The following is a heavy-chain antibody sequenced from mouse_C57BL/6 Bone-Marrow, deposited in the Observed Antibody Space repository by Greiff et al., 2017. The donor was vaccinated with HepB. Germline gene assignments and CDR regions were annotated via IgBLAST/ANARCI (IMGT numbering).Heavy chain of an antibody. CDR3: ARSIYYYGSSFSWFAY. D-gene: IGHD1-1*01. V-gene: IGHV1-81*01. Sequence: QVQLKESGAELARPGASVKLSCKASGYTFTSYGISWVKQRTGQGLEWIGEIYPRSGNTYYNEKFKGKATLTADKSSSTAYMELRSLTSEDSAFYFCARSIYYYGSSFSWFAYWGQGTLVTVSA. CDR1: GYTFTSYG. CDR2: IYPRSGNT. J-gene: IGHJ3*01.